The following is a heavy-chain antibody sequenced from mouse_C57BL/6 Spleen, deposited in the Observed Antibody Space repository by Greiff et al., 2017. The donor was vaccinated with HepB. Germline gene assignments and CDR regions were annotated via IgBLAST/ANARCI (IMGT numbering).Heavy chain of an antibody. CDR2: INPSTGGT. CDR3: ARGLGRRYFDV. CDR1: GYSFTGYY. Sequence: EVQLQQSGPELVKPGASVKISCKASGYSFTGYYMNWVKQSPEKSLEWIGEINPSTGGTTYNQKFKAKATLTVDKSSSTAYMQLKSLTSEDSAVYYCARGLGRRYFDVWGTGTTVTVSS. V-gene: IGHV1-42*01. D-gene: IGHD4-1*01. J-gene: IGHJ1*03.